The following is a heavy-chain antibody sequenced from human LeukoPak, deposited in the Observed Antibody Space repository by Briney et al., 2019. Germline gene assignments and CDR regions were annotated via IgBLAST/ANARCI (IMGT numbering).Heavy chain of an antibody. CDR1: GGSISSYY. CDR3: ARYTAMVAFHAHGFDI. CDR2: IYYSGST. Sequence: SETLSLTCTVSGGSISSYYWSWIRQPPGKGLEWIGYIYYSGSTNYNPSLKSRVTISVDTSKNQFSLKLRSVTAADTAVYYCARYTAMVAFHAHGFDIWGKGTMVTVSS. D-gene: IGHD5-18*01. J-gene: IGHJ3*02. V-gene: IGHV4-59*01.